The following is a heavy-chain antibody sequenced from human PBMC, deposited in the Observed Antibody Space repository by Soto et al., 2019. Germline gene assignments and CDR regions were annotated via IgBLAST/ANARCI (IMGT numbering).Heavy chain of an antibody. CDR3: ARQIYDSDTGPNFQYYFDS. J-gene: IGHJ4*02. CDR1: GYSFAGYW. Sequence: PGESLKISCNGSGYSFAGYWITWVRQKPGKGLEWMGRIDPSDSQTYHSPSFRGHVTISVTKSITTVFLQWSSLRASDTAMYYCARQIYDSDTGPNFQYYFDSWGQGTPVTVSS. CDR2: IDPSDSQT. D-gene: IGHD3-22*01. V-gene: IGHV5-10-1*01.